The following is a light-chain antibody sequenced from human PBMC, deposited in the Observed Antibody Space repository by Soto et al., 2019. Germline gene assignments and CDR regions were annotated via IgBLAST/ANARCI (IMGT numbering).Light chain of an antibody. CDR3: LQDHDDSWA. V-gene: IGKV1-8*01. CDR2: AAS. CDR1: QGISSY. J-gene: IGKJ1*01. Sequence: AIRMTQSPSSFSASTGDRVTITCRASQGISSYLAWYQQKPGKAPTLLIYAASNLQSGVPPRFRGSRSGTEFTLTVSSLQPEDFATYYCLQDHDDSWAFGQGTKVDI.